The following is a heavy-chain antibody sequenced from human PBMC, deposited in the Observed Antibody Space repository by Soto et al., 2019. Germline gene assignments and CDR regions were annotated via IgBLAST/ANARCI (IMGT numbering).Heavy chain of an antibody. J-gene: IGHJ5*02. CDR3: ARGGIAGHWFDP. D-gene: IGHD6-13*01. Sequence: QVQLQESGPGLLKPSQTLSLTCNVSNGYINSGGFYWSWIRQHPGKGLEWIGYIFHSGSTLYNPSLNSRVSLSADTSKNQLSQNLRSVTVADTAVYYCARGGIAGHWFDPWGQGILVTVSS. CDR2: IFHSGST. CDR1: NGYINSGGFY. V-gene: IGHV4-31*03.